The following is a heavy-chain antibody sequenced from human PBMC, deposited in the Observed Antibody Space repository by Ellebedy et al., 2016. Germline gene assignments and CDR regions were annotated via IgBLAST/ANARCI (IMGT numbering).Heavy chain of an antibody. CDR2: INGVNGNT. V-gene: IGHV1-3*01. CDR3: ASTYYPSSGYYGLDYFDY. J-gene: IGHJ4*02. D-gene: IGHD3-22*01. Sequence: ASVKVSCKASGYTFTGYSMHWVRQAPGQRLEWMGWINGVNGNTKYSQKFQGRFTVTRDTSSSTAYMELSSLRSEDTAVYYCASTYYPSSGYYGLDYFDYWGQGTLVTVSS. CDR1: GYTFTGYS.